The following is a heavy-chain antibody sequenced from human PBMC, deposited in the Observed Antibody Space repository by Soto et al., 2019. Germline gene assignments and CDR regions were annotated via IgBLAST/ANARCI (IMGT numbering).Heavy chain of an antibody. D-gene: IGHD3-9*01. V-gene: IGHV6-1*01. CDR2: TYYRSKWYN. Sequence: SQTLSLTCAISGDSVSSNSAAWNWIRQSPSRGLEWLGRTYYRSKWYNDYAVSVKSRITINPDTSKNQFSLQLNSVTPEDTAVYYCARVISYYDILTGYQNLDAFDIWGQGTMVTVSS. CDR3: ARVISYYDILTGYQNLDAFDI. CDR1: GDSVSSNSAA. J-gene: IGHJ3*02.